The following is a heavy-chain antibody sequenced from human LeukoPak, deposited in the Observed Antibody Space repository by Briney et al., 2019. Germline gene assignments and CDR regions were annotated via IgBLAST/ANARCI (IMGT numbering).Heavy chain of an antibody. V-gene: IGHV3-23*01. CDR2: IGNSGGDT. D-gene: IGHD6-19*01. J-gene: IGHJ4*02. Sequence: GGSLRLSCAASGFTFTTYAMCWVRQAPGKGLEWVSCIGNSGGDTVYADSVRGRFTVSRDTSRNTLFLEMDSLRAEDTAIYYCAKRGGESSGWGPFDYWGQGTLVTVSS. CDR1: GFTFTTYA. CDR3: AKRGGESSGWGPFDY.